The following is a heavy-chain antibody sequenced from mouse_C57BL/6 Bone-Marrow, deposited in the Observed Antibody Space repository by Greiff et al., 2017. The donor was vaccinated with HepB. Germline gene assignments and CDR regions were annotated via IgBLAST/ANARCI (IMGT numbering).Heavy chain of an antibody. D-gene: IGHD1-1*01. V-gene: IGHV7-3*01. CDR1: GFTFTDYY. CDR3: ARYGYGSDYAMDY. CDR2: IRNKANGYTT. J-gene: IGHJ4*01. Sequence: EVMLVESGGGLVQPGGSLSLSCAASGFTFTDYYMSWVRQPPGKALEWLGFIRNKANGYTTEYSASVKGRFTISRDNSQSILYLQMNALRAEDSATYYCARYGYGSDYAMDYWGQGTSVTVSS.